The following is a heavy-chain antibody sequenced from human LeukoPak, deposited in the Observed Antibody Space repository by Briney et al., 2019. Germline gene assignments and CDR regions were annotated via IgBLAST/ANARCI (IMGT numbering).Heavy chain of an antibody. CDR1: GYFISSGYY. D-gene: IGHD6-13*01. CDR2: IHHSGST. J-gene: IGHJ3*02. V-gene: IGHV4-38-2*02. Sequence: SETLSLTCTVSGYFISSGYYWGWIRQPPGKGLQWIGSIHHSGSTYYNPSLKSRVTISVDTSKNQFSLKLSSVTAADTAVYYCARGRSGQQLGHAFDIWGQGTMVTVSS. CDR3: ARGRSGQQLGHAFDI.